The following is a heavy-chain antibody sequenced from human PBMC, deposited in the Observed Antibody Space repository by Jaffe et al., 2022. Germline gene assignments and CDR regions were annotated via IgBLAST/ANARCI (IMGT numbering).Heavy chain of an antibody. D-gene: IGHD4-17*01. V-gene: IGHV3-23*01. CDR2: ISGSGGST. Sequence: EVQLLESGGGLVQPGGSLRLSCAASGFTFSSYAMSWVRQAPGKGLEWVSAISGSGGSTYYADSVKGRFTISRDNSKNTLYLQMNSLRAEDTAVYYCAKVPEVYGDYDNYFDYWGQGTLVTVSS. J-gene: IGHJ4*02. CDR3: AKVPEVYGDYDNYFDY. CDR1: GFTFSSYA.